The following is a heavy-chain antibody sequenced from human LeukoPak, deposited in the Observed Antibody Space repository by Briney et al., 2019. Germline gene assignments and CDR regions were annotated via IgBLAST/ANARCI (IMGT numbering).Heavy chain of an antibody. CDR3: AKDRWYDPPPPWFDP. J-gene: IGHJ5*02. Sequence: GGSPRLSCAASAFTFSSYGMHWVRQAPGKGLEWVSAISGSGGSTYYADSVKGRFTISRDNSKNTLYLQMNSLRAEDTAVYYCAKDRWYDPPPPWFDPWGQGTLVTVSS. V-gene: IGHV3-23*01. CDR2: ISGSGGST. D-gene: IGHD3-3*01. CDR1: AFTFSSYG.